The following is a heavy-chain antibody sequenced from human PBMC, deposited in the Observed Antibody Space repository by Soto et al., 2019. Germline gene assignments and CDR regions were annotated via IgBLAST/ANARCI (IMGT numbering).Heavy chain of an antibody. CDR1: GYTFTSYG. D-gene: IGHD3-9*01. J-gene: IGHJ6*03. CDR2: ISAYNGNT. CDR3: ARELGYYDILTGRTIYYMDV. V-gene: IGHV1-18*01. Sequence: ASVKVSCKASGYTFTSYGISWVRQAPGQGLEWMGWISAYNGNTNYAQKLQGRVTMTTAKSTSTAYMELRSLRSDDTAVYYCARELGYYDILTGRTIYYMDVWGKGTTVTVSS.